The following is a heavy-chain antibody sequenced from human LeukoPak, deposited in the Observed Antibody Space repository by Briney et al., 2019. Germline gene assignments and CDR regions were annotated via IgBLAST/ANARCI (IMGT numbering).Heavy chain of an antibody. CDR2: IKQDGSEK. CDR3: ARVDTAMVYFDY. Sequence: GGSLRLSCAASGFTFSSYWMSWVRQAPEKGLEWVANIKQDGSEKYYVDSVKGRFTISRDSAKNSLYLQMNSLRAEDTAVYYCARVDTAMVYFDYWGQGTLVTVSS. J-gene: IGHJ4*02. CDR1: GFTFSSYW. V-gene: IGHV3-7*03. D-gene: IGHD5-18*01.